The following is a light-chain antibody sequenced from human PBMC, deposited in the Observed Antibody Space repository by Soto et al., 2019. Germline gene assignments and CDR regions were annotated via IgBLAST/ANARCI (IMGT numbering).Light chain of an antibody. Sequence: VSSQSPGTVSLSTGERATLSCRASQSVNNYLVWYQQKVGQAPRLLIYAASSRATGIPDRFSGSGSGTDFTLTIVRLEPEDFAVYNCQHGSPPLTFGGGTKVDIK. CDR1: QSVNNY. J-gene: IGKJ4*01. CDR3: QHGSPPLT. CDR2: AAS. V-gene: IGKV3-20*01.